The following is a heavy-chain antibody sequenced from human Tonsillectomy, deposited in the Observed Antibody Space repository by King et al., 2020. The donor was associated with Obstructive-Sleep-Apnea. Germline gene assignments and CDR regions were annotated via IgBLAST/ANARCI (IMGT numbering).Heavy chain of an antibody. V-gene: IGHV1-58*01. CDR1: GLTFTSSA. CDR2: IVVGSGNT. D-gene: IGHD4-11*01. J-gene: IGHJ6*02. CDR3: VAAVAKFHPPDYYYYYGMDV. Sequence: QLVQSGPEVKKPGTSVKVSCKASGLTFTSSAVQWVRQARGQRLEWIGWIVVGSGNTNYAQKFQERVTITRDMSTSTAYMDLSSLRSEDTAVYYCVAAVAKFHPPDYYYYYGMDVWGQGTTVTVSS.